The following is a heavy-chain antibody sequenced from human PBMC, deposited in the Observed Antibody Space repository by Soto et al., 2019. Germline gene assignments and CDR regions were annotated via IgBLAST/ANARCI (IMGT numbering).Heavy chain of an antibody. V-gene: IGHV4-34*12. CDR1: DGSFSGYY. J-gene: IGHJ2*01. CDR3: ERVGDRNYYDSARYFDL. CDR2: IILIGST. D-gene: IGHD3-22*01. Sequence: SETLSLTCAVYDGSFSGYYWSWIRQPPGKGLEWIGEIILIGSTNYNPSLKSRVTISVDTSKNQFSLKLSFLTAADTFVFYCERVGDRNYYDSARYFDLWGRGTLVTVSS.